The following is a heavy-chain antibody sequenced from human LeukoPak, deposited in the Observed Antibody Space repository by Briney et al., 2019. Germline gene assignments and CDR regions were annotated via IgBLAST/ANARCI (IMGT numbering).Heavy chain of an antibody. V-gene: IGHV4-59*08. J-gene: IGHJ4*02. CDR1: GGSFSGYY. Sequence: PSETLSLTCAVYGGSFSGYYWSWIRQPPGKGLEWIGYIYYSGSTNYNPSLKSRVTISVDTSKNQFSLKLSSVTAADTAVYYCARRQISSWFVYFDYWGQGTLVTVSS. D-gene: IGHD6-13*01. CDR3: ARRQISSWFVYFDY. CDR2: IYYSGST.